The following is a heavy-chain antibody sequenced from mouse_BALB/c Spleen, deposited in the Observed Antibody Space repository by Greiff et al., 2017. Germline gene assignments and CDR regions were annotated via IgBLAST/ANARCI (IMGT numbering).Heavy chain of an antibody. J-gene: IGHJ3*01. CDR1: GFTFSSYT. Sequence: EVKLEESGGGLVQPGGSLKLSCAASGFTFSSYTMSWVRQTPEKRLEWVAYISSGGGSTYYPDTVKGRFTISRDNAKNTLYLQMSSLKSEDTAMYYCARGITTAFAYWGQGTLVTVAA. CDR2: ISSGGGST. V-gene: IGHV5-12-2*01. CDR3: ARGITTAFAY. D-gene: IGHD1-2*01.